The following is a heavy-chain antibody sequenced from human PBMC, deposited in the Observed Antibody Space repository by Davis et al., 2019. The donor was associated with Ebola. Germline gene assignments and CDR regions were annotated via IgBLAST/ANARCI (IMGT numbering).Heavy chain of an antibody. Sequence: KFRGRVTITADESTSTAYMELSSLRSEDTAVYYCAREAPFRSSYYFDYWGQGTLVTVSS. CDR3: AREAPFRSSYYFDY. D-gene: IGHD6-6*01. V-gene: IGHV1-69*01. J-gene: IGHJ4*02.